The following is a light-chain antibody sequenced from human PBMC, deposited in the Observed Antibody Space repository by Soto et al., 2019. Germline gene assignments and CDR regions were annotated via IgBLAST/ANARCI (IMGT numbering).Light chain of an antibody. V-gene: IGLV1-44*01. CDR2: SDD. J-gene: IGLJ3*02. Sequence: QSALTPPPSLSGTPGQRVTICCAGSNSNIGRYSVNWYQHFPGTAPKILIYSDDERPSGVPDRLSGSKSGTSASLAISGLQSEDEAEYYWAAWDDNLNGPLFGGGTQLTVL. CDR1: NSNIGRYS. CDR3: AAWDDNLNGPL.